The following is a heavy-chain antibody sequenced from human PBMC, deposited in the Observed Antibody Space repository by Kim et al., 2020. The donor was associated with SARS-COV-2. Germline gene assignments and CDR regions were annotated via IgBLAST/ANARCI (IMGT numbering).Heavy chain of an antibody. V-gene: IGHV3-7*03. D-gene: IGHD2-8*01. CDR1: GFTFSNYW. CDR2: INQDGSEK. CDR3: ARDGVAEPKNYFDY. Sequence: GGSLRLSCEAAGFTFSNYWMSWVRQAPGKGLEWVVNINQDGSEKYSVNSVRGRFTISRDNAKNSLYLQMNSLRAEDTAIYYCARDGVAEPKNYFDYWGQGALVTVSS. J-gene: IGHJ4*02.